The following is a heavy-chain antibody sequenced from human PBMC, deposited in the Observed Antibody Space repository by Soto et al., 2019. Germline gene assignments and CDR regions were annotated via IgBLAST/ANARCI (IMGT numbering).Heavy chain of an antibody. Sequence: PSETLSLTCTVSGGSISSTTYYWGWMRQPPGKRLEWIASFFIGGNTYYNPSLKSRVTISVDTSKNQFSLKLSSVTAADTAMYYCARHGIPDIAAPTNWFDPWGQGTLVTVSS. CDR3: ARHGIPDIAAPTNWFDP. CDR2: FFIGGNT. D-gene: IGHD6-13*01. J-gene: IGHJ5*02. V-gene: IGHV4-39*01. CDR1: GGSISSTTYY.